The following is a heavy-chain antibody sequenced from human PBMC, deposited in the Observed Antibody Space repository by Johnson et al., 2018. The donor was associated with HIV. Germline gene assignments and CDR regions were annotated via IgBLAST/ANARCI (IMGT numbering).Heavy chain of an antibody. CDR1: RLTFSRYA. J-gene: IGHJ3*02. Sequence: QVQLVESGGGVVQPGRSLRLSCSASRLTFSRYAMHRVRQAPGKGPAWVAVISYHGSNKYYADSVKGRFPLSRDNSKNTLYLQMKSLRPEETAVYYCAKESKWESRTPHAFDMWGQGTMVTVSS. CDR3: AKESKWESRTPHAFDM. CDR2: ISYHGSNK. D-gene: IGHD1-26*01. V-gene: IGHV3-30-3*01.